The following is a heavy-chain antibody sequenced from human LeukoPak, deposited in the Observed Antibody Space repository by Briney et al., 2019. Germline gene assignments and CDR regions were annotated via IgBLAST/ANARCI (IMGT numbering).Heavy chain of an antibody. D-gene: IGHD2-2*02. CDR2: ISDTGGDT. CDR3: AKSDCTSSSCYTIDY. CDR1: GFTFSSYA. Sequence: GGSLRLSCAASGFTFSSYAMSWVRQAPGKGLEWVSAISDTGGDTSYADSGKGRFTISRDNSKNTLYLQMNSLRVEDTAVYYCAKSDCTSSSCYTIDYWGQGTLVTVSS. V-gene: IGHV3-23*01. J-gene: IGHJ4*02.